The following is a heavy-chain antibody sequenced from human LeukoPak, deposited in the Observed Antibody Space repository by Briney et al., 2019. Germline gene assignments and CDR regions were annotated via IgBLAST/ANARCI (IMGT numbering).Heavy chain of an antibody. V-gene: IGHV1-69*13. CDR1: GGTFSRYA. CDR3: AREDSSGCPDY. D-gene: IGHD6-19*01. Sequence: SVKVSCTASGGTFSRYAISWVRQAPGHGLEWMGGIIPIFGTANYAQKFQGRVTITADESTSTAYMELSSLRSEDTAVYYCAREDSSGCPDYWGQGTLVTVSS. J-gene: IGHJ4*02. CDR2: IIPIFGTA.